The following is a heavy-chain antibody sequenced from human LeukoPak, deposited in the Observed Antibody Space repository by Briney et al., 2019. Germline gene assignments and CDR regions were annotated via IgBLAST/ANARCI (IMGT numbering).Heavy chain of an antibody. D-gene: IGHD3-22*01. J-gene: IGHJ4*02. Sequence: ASVKVSCKASGYTFTGYYMHWVRQAPGQGLEWMGWINPNSGGTNYAQKFQGRVTMTRDTSISTAYMELSRLRSDDTAVYYCARGPINYYDSSGYGDYGGQGTLVTVSS. CDR2: INPNSGGT. CDR3: ARGPINYYDSSGYGDY. V-gene: IGHV1-2*02. CDR1: GYTFTGYY.